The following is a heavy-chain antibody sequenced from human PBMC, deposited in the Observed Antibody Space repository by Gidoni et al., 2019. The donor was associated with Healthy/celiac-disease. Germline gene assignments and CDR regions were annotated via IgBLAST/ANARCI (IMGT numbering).Heavy chain of an antibody. CDR1: GFTFSSYA. CDR3: ATSGTHGLTFDY. D-gene: IGHD3-10*01. Sequence: EVQLLESGGGLVQPGGSLRLSCAASGFTFSSYAMSWVRQAPGKGLEWVSAISGSGGSTYYADSVKGRFTISRDNSKNTLYLQMNSLRAEDTAVYYCATSGTHGLTFDYWGQGTLVTVSS. CDR2: ISGSGGST. V-gene: IGHV3-23*01. J-gene: IGHJ4*02.